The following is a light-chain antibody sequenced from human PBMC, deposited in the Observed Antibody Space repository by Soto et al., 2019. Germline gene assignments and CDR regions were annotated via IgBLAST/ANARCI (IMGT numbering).Light chain of an antibody. CDR2: VGTGGIVG. CDR3: GADHGSGTNFVYV. CDR1: SDYNNYK. V-gene: IGLV9-49*01. J-gene: IGLJ1*01. Sequence: QAVVTQPPSASASLGASVTLTCTLSSDYNNYKVDWYQQRPGKGPRFVMRVGTGGIVGSKGDGIPDRFSVLGSGQNRYLTINNLQEEDESDYHCGADHGSGTNFVYVFGTGTKVTVL.